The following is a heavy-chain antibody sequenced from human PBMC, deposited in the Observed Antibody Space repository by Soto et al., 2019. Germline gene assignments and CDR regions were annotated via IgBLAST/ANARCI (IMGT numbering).Heavy chain of an antibody. D-gene: IGHD5-12*01. V-gene: IGHV3-7*04. Sequence: EVQLVESGGGLVQPGGSLRLSCAASGFTFSSYWMSWVRQAPGKGLEWVANIKQDGSEKYYVDSVKGRFTISRDNAKNSLYLQMNSLRAEDTAVYYCARASRDIVATIPNYYYMDVWGKGTTVTVSS. J-gene: IGHJ6*03. CDR3: ARASRDIVATIPNYYYMDV. CDR2: IKQDGSEK. CDR1: GFTFSSYW.